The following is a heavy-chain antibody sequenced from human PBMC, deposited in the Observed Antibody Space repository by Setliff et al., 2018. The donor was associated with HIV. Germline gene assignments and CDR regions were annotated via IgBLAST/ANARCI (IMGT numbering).Heavy chain of an antibody. CDR2: INTNTGNP. J-gene: IGHJ4*02. Sequence: ASVKVSCKASGYMFRSNAMSCVRQAPGQGLEWMGWINTNTGNPTYAQAFTGRFVFSLDTSVSTAYLQISSLKAEDTAIYYCARDWYAVAGTGFDYWGQGTLVTVSS. CDR1: GYMFRSNA. V-gene: IGHV7-4-1*02. CDR3: ARDWYAVAGTGFDY. D-gene: IGHD6-19*01.